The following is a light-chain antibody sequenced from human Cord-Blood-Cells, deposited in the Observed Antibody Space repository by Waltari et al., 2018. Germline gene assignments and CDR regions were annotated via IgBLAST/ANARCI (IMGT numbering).Light chain of an antibody. CDR2: DAS. CDR3: QQRSNWLT. CDR1: QRVSSY. V-gene: IGKV3-11*01. J-gene: IGKJ4*01. Sequence: EIVLKQSPATLSLSPGERATLSCRASQRVSSYLAWYQQKPGQAPRLLIYDASNRATGIPARFSGSGSGTDFTLTISSLEPEDFAVYYCQQRSNWLTFGGGTKVEIK.